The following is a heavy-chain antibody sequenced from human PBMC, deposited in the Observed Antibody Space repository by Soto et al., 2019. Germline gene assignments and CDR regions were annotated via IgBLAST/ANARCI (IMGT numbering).Heavy chain of an antibody. CDR2: LYYTGRP. J-gene: IGHJ5*02. CDR3: ARRLARGVRGRFDH. Sequence: SETLSLTCTVSGGSISSGTYYWGWIRQPPGKGLEWIGSLYYTGRPYYSPSLKSRVTISVDTSKNHFSLNLTSVTAADTVVYYCARRLARGVRGRFDHGGRGTRVTVS. CDR1: GGSISSGTYY. V-gene: IGHV4-39*02. D-gene: IGHD3-10*01.